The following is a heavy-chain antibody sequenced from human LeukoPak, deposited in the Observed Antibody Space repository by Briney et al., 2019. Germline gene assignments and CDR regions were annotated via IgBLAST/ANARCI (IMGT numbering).Heavy chain of an antibody. D-gene: IGHD1-26*01. V-gene: IGHV3-21*01. CDR3: ARDLSVGAKPDLGFDY. J-gene: IGHJ4*02. CDR1: GITFSNYN. CDR2: ITSSSSYT. Sequence: GGSLRLSCAAPGITFSNYNMNWVRQAPGKGLEWISSITSSSSYTFYADSVKGRFTISRDNAKNTLYLQMISLRAEDTAVYYCARDLSVGAKPDLGFDYWGQGTLVTVSS.